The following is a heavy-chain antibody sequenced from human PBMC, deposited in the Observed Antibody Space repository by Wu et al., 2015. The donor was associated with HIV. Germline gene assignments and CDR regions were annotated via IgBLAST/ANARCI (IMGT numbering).Heavy chain of an antibody. CDR3: ARDLVGAPSAFDI. CDR1: GYTFRDYS. J-gene: IGHJ3*02. V-gene: IGHV1-46*01. CDR2: INPSGGST. Sequence: QVQLVQSGAEVKKPGASVKVSCKASGYTFRDYSIHWVRQAPGQGLEWMGIINPSGGSTSYAQKFQGRVTMTRDTSTSTVYMELSSLRSEDTAVYYCARDLVGAPSAFDIWGQGTMVTASS. D-gene: IGHD1-26*01.